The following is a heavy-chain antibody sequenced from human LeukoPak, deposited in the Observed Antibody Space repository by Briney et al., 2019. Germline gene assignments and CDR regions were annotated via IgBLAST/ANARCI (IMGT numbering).Heavy chain of an antibody. J-gene: IGHJ4*02. CDR3: ARADRNYYGSGSPSDYFDY. CDR1: GGSISSGGYY. D-gene: IGHD3-10*01. CDR2: IYYSGST. V-gene: IGHV4-31*03. Sequence: ASETLSLTCTVSGGSISSGGYYWSWIRQHPGKGLEWIGYIYYSGSTYYNPSLKSRVTISVDTSKNQFSLKLSSVTAADTAVYYCARADRNYYGSGSPSDYFDYWGQGTLVTVSS.